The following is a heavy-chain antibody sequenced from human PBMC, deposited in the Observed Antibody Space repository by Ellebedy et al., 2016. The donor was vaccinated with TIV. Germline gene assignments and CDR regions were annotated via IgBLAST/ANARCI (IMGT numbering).Heavy chain of an antibody. D-gene: IGHD1-26*01. J-gene: IGHJ4*02. CDR2: IRSTGGLT. V-gene: IGHV3-23*01. CDR1: GFTFSSSA. Sequence: GESLKISCAASGFTFSSSAMSWVRQAPGKGLEWVTAIRSTGGLTYYAESVTGPFTISSDNSKKILYLQLNSPGAEDTAKYYCAKDGRQSESDRHEYFDYWGQGTLVTVSS. CDR3: AKDGRQSESDRHEYFDY.